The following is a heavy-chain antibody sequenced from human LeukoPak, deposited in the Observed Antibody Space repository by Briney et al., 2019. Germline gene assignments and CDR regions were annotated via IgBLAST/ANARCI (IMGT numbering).Heavy chain of an antibody. CDR1: GASISNSAYY. Sequence: SETLSLTCTVSGASISNSAYYWLWIRQPPGEGLECIGTVHYSGSTFYNPSLKSRVNISVDTSKNQFTLQLSSVTAADTAVYYCARLFFVIDTWGQGTLVTVSS. V-gene: IGHV4-39*01. CDR2: VHYSGST. CDR3: ARLFFVIDT. D-gene: IGHD3-3*01. J-gene: IGHJ5*02.